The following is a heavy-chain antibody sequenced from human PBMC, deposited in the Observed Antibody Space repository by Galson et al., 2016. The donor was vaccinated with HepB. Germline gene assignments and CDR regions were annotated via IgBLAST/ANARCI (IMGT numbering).Heavy chain of an antibody. CDR2: IWYDGSNK. J-gene: IGHJ4*02. D-gene: IGHD1-20*01. V-gene: IGHV3-33*06. CDR3: AKEGGYNWKRRGYFDY. CDR1: GFTFSSYG. Sequence: SLRLSCAASGFTFSSYGMHWVRQAPGKGLEWVAVIWYDGSNKYYADSVKGRFTISRDNSKNTLYLQMNSLRTEDTALYYCAKEGGYNWKRRGYFDYWGQGTLVTVSS.